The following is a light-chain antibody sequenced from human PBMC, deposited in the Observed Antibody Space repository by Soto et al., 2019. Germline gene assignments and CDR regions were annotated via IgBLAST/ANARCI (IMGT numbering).Light chain of an antibody. CDR2: LGS. CDR1: QSLLHSNGYNY. V-gene: IGKV2-28*01. Sequence: DIVMTQSPLPLPVTPGEPASISCRSSQSLLHSNGYNYLDWYLQKPGQSPQLLIYLGSNRASGVPDRFSGSGSGTDFTLKISRVEAEDVGVYYCMQALQIRTFGQGTKVDIK. J-gene: IGKJ1*01. CDR3: MQALQIRT.